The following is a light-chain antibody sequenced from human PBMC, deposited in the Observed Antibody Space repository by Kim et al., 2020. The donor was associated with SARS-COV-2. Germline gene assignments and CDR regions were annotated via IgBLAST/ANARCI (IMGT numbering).Light chain of an antibody. V-gene: IGKV1-5*03. CDR3: QQYNSYSGT. CDR1: QSISSW. J-gene: IGKJ1*01. CDR2: KAS. Sequence: ASVGDRVTITCRDSQSISSWLAWYQQKPGKAPKLLIYKASSLESGVPSRFSGSGSGTEFTLTISSLQPDDFATYYCQQYNSYSGTFGQGTKVDIK.